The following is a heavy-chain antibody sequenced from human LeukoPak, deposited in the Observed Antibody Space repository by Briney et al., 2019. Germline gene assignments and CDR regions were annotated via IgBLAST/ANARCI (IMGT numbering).Heavy chain of an antibody. D-gene: IGHD6-19*01. CDR1: GYSFTNYW. Sequence: GESLKISCKGSGYSFTNYWIGWVRQMPGKGLEWMGIINPDDSDTRYSPSFQGQVTISADKSISTAYLQWNSLKASDTGMYYCARRGRYIVDYWGQGNLVTVSS. CDR2: INPDDSDT. J-gene: IGHJ4*02. CDR3: ARRGRYIVDY. V-gene: IGHV5-51*01.